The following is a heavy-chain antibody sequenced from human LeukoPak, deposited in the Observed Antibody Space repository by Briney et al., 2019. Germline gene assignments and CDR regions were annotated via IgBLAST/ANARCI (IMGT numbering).Heavy chain of an antibody. V-gene: IGHV3-21*01. D-gene: IGHD2-8*01. Sequence: GGSLRLSCAASGFTFSSYSMNWVRQAPGKGLEWVSSISSSSSYIYYADSVKGRFTISRDNAKNSLYLQMNSLRVEDTAVYYCARKRVYSPSPNDYWGQGTLVTVSS. CDR3: ARKRVYSPSPNDY. CDR2: ISSSSSYI. CDR1: GFTFSSYS. J-gene: IGHJ4*02.